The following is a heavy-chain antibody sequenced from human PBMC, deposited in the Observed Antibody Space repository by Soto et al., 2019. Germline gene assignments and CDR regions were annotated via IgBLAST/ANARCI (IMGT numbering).Heavy chain of an antibody. D-gene: IGHD3-10*01. CDR2: IYYSGST. CDR3: ARTRQELLGYYYYYGMDV. CDR1: GGSISSYY. V-gene: IGHV4-59*12. Sequence: LSLPCTVSGGSISSYYWSWIRQPPGKGLEWIGYIYYSGSTNYDPSLKRRVTISVDTSKNQFSLKLSSVTAADTAVYYCARTRQELLGYYYYYGMDVWGQGTTVTVSS. J-gene: IGHJ6*02.